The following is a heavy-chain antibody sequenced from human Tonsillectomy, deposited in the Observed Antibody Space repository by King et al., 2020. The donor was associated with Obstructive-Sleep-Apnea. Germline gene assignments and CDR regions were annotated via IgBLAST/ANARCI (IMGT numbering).Heavy chain of an antibody. CDR2: ISGSGGST. Sequence: VQLQESGGGWVQPGGTLRLSCAASGFTFSSYAMTWVRQAPGKGLEWVSTISGSGGSTFYADSVKGRFTVSRDNSRNTVYLQMSSLRAEDTAVYYCAKDLPGGNFFDSSSHDYWGQGTLVTVSS. J-gene: IGHJ4*02. V-gene: IGHV3-23*01. CDR1: GFTFSSYA. CDR3: AKDLPGGNFFDSSSHDY. D-gene: IGHD3-22*01.